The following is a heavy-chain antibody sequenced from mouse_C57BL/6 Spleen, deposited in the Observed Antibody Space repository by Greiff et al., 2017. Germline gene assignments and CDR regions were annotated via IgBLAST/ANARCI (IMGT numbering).Heavy chain of an antibody. CDR1: GYTFTSYW. CDR3: ARYGYDAHYYAMDY. Sequence: VQLQQPGAELVKPGASVKMSCKASGYTFTSYWITWVKQRPGQGLEWIGDIYPGSGSTNYNEKFKSKATRTVDTSSSTAYMQLSSLTSEDSAVYYCARYGYDAHYYAMDYWGQGTSVTVSS. D-gene: IGHD2-2*01. V-gene: IGHV1-55*01. CDR2: IYPGSGST. J-gene: IGHJ4*01.